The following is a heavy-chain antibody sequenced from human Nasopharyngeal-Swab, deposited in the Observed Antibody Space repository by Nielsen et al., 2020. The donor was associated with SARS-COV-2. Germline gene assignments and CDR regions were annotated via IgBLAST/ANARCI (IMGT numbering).Heavy chain of an antibody. Sequence: GGSLRLSCAASGFTFVNYAMNWVRQAPGKGLEWVAVISYDGRDTYYSDLLKGRFTISRDNSKSTLYLQMNSLSPEDTAVYQCVRGRYDVETGFYPDHWGQGTLVTVSS. CDR1: GFTFVNYA. V-gene: IGHV3-30*04. CDR3: VRGRYDVETGFYPDH. J-gene: IGHJ4*02. CDR2: ISYDGRDT. D-gene: IGHD3-9*01.